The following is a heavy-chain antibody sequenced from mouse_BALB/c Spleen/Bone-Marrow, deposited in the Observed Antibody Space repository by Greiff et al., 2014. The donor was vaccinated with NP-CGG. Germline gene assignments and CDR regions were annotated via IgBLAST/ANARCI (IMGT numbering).Heavy chain of an antibody. J-gene: IGHJ4*01. V-gene: IGHV5-4*02. CDR1: GFTFSDFY. CDR2: IGDGGSYI. Sequence: EVQLQQSGGGLVKPGGSLKLSCAASGFTFSDFYMYWVRQTPEKRLEWVATIGDGGSYIYYPDSVKGRFTISRDDAKNNLYLRMSSLKSEDTAMYYCTRDRGVQGYAMDYWGQGTSVTVSS. D-gene: IGHD2-14*01. CDR3: TRDRGVQGYAMDY.